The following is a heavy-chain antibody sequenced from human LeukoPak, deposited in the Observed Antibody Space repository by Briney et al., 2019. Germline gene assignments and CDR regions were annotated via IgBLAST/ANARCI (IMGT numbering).Heavy chain of an antibody. CDR2: ISAYNAHT. CDR1: GYTFTDYG. CDR3: ARGNIAVAGGLDY. V-gene: IGHV1-18*03. Sequence: GASVKVSCKASGYTFTDYGFNWVRQAPGQGLEWMGWISAYNAHTRYAQKFQGRVTMTTDTSTSTAYMELRSLRSDDMALYYCARGNIAVAGGLDYWGRGSLVTVSS. J-gene: IGHJ4*02. D-gene: IGHD6-19*01.